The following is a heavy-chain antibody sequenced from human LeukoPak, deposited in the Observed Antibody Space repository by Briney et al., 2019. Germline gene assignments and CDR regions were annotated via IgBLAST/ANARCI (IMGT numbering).Heavy chain of an antibody. D-gene: IGHD2-15*01. V-gene: IGHV3-49*03. Sequence: PGRSLRLSCIASGYTFGDYAITWFRQAPGKGLEWVAMIRSKAYGGTIEYAASVKGRFTISRDDSKSIAYLQMNSLKTEDTAVYYCSRDCSGGRCYEEMDFWGQGTLVTVSS. J-gene: IGHJ4*02. CDR3: SRDCSGGRCYEEMDF. CDR1: GYTFGDYA. CDR2: IRSKAYGGTI.